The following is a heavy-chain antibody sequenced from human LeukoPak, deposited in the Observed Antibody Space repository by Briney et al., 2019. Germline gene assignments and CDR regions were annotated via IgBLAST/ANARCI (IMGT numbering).Heavy chain of an antibody. Sequence: SGRSLRLSCAASGFTFDDYAMHWVRQAPGKGLEWVSGITGSGDTTHHVDSVKGRFTISRDNSKNTLFLQMNSLRVEDTALYYCARAYGSSGYYQLPIDYWGQGTLVTVYS. CDR1: GFTFDDYA. D-gene: IGHD3-22*01. CDR2: ITGSGDTT. V-gene: IGHV3-23*01. CDR3: ARAYGSSGYYQLPIDY. J-gene: IGHJ4*02.